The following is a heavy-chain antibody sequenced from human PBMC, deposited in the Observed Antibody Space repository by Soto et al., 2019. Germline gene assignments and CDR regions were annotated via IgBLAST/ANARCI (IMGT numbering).Heavy chain of an antibody. Sequence: GGSLRLSCAASGFTFSSYGMDWVRQAPGKGLEWVAVIWYDGSNKYYADSVKGRFTISRDNSKNTLYLQMNSLRAEDTAVYYCARARFKAAAGTLDYWGQGTLVTVSS. J-gene: IGHJ4*02. V-gene: IGHV3-33*01. CDR2: IWYDGSNK. D-gene: IGHD6-13*01. CDR1: GFTFSSYG. CDR3: ARARFKAAAGTLDY.